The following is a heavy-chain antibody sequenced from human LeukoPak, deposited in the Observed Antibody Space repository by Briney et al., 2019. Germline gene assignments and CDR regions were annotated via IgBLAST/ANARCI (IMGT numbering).Heavy chain of an antibody. CDR3: AREAYGSGSYFDY. V-gene: IGHV1-69*13. CDR1: GGTFISYA. CDR2: IIPIFGTA. J-gene: IGHJ4*02. D-gene: IGHD3-10*01. Sequence: SVKVSCKASGGTFISYAISWVRQAPGQGLEWMGGIIPIFGTANYAQKFQGRVTITADESTSTAYMELSSLRSEDTAVYYCAREAYGSGSYFDYWGQGTLVTVSS.